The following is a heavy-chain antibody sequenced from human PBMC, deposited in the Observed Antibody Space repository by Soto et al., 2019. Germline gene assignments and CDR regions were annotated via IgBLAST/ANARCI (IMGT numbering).Heavy chain of an antibody. V-gene: IGHV3-49*03. CDR1: GFTFGDYA. CDR3: TRADGSSSWYRVFDY. J-gene: IGHJ4*02. CDR2: IRSKAYGGTT. Sequence: GGSLRLSCTASGFTFGDYAMSWFRQAPGKGLEWVGFIRSKAYGGTTEYAASVKGRFTISRDDSKSIAYLQMNSLKTEDTAVYYCTRADGSSSWYRVFDYWGQGTLVTVSS. D-gene: IGHD6-13*01.